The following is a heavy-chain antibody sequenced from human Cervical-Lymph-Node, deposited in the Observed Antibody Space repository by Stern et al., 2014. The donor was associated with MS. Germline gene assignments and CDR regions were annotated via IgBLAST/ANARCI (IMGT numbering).Heavy chain of an antibody. CDR1: GFTFSHYA. CDR3: AKVEVATINFYFDY. D-gene: IGHD5-24*01. CDR2: ISYDGNNE. J-gene: IGHJ4*02. Sequence: MQLVESGGGVVQPGRALRLSCAASGFTFSHYAMHWVRQAPGKGLEWVALISYDGNNEFYADSVQGRFTISRDNSKNTLFLQMNSLRAEDTALYYCAKVEVATINFYFDYWGQGTLVTVSS. V-gene: IGHV3-30*18.